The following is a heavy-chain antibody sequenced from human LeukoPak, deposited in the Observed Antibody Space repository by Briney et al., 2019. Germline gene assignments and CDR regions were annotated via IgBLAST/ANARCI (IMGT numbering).Heavy chain of an antibody. CDR1: GGSFSGYY. CDR2: INHSGST. D-gene: IGHD2-2*01. V-gene: IGHV4-34*01. Sequence: SETLSLTCAVYGGSFSGYYWSWTRQPPGKGLEWIGEINHSGSTNYNPSLKSRVTISVDTSKNQFPLKLSSVTAADTAVYYCARVVVAPSYRYYYYGMDVWGQGTTVTVSS. J-gene: IGHJ6*02. CDR3: ARVVVAPSYRYYYYGMDV.